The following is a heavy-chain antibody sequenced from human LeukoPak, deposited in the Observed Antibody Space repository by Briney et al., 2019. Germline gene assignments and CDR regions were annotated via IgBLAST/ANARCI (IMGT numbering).Heavy chain of an antibody. J-gene: IGHJ5*02. V-gene: IGHV4-59*01. CDR1: GDSLRSYY. CDR2: IYYSGST. CDR3: ARGQGSTWTGWFDP. D-gene: IGHD6-13*01. Sequence: SEPLSLTCTVSGDSLRSYYWLWLRQPPGKGLEWIGYIYYSGSTQQNPSLKSRDTILIHTPNNQFALTLFSGTPRHTPVYFCARGQGSTWTGWFDPWGQGTLVTVSS.